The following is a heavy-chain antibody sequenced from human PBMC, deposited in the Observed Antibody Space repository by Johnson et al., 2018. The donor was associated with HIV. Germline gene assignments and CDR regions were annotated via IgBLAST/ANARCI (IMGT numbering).Heavy chain of an antibody. J-gene: IGHJ3*02. D-gene: IGHD6-13*01. CDR3: ARDTRNRPYSSSWLVDAFDI. CDR1: GFTVSSNY. V-gene: IGHV3-66*02. CDR2: IYSGGST. Sequence: EKLVESGGGLVQPGGSLRLSCAASGFTVSSNYMSWVRQAPGKGLEWVSVIYSGGSTYYADSVKGRFTFSRANSKNTLYLQMNSLGPEDTAVYYCARDTRNRPYSSSWLVDAFDIWGQGTMVTVSS.